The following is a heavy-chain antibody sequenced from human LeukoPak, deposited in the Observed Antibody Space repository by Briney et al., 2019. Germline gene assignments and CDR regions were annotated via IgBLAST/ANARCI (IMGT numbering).Heavy chain of an antibody. J-gene: IGHJ4*02. V-gene: IGHV3-23*01. CDR3: AKDWAPDDSNDY. CDR1: GFTFSSYA. D-gene: IGHD1-1*01. CDR2: ISGSGGST. Sequence: GGSLRLSCAASGFTFSSYAMSWVRQAPGKGLEWVSAISGSGGSTYYADSVKGRFTISRDNSKNTLYLQMNSLGAEDTAVYYCAKDWAPDDSNDYWGQGTLVTVSS.